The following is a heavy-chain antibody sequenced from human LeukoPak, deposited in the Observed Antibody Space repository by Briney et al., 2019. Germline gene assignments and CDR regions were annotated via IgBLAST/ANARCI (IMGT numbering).Heavy chain of an antibody. J-gene: IGHJ6*02. CDR2: IYYDGST. CDR3: ARPLRINCGMGV. Sequence: GGSLRLSCAASGFTVSSNYMGWVRQTPGKGLEWVSIIYYDGSTYYADSVKGRFTISRDNSKNTMYLQMNSLRAEDTAVYYCARPLRINCGMGVWGQGTTVTVSS. CDR1: GFTVSSNY. V-gene: IGHV3-53*01. D-gene: IGHD3-3*01.